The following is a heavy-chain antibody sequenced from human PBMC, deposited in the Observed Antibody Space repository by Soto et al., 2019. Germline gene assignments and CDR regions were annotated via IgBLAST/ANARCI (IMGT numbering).Heavy chain of an antibody. CDR3: AIEGDDFCSGYYNGSGLFHP. J-gene: IGHJ5*02. V-gene: IGHV3-30*03. D-gene: IGHD3-3*01. Sequence: QVQLVESGGGVVQPGRSLRLSCAASGFTFSSYGLHWVCQAPGKGLDWVAVISYDGSNKYYADSVKVRFTISRDNSKNSLYRLLYSLSAEDTALYYCAIEGDDFCSGYYNGSGLFHPWCQGTLVTVSS. CDR2: ISYDGSNK. CDR1: GFTFSSYG.